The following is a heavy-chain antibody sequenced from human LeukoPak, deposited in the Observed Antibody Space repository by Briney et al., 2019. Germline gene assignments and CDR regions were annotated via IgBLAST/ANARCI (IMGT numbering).Heavy chain of an antibody. D-gene: IGHD3-22*01. CDR2: IYYSGST. CDR3: ARHVGNYYDSSGSSFDY. V-gene: IGHV4-59*08. Sequence: SETLSLTCSVSGGSISSYYWSWIRQPPGKGLEWIGYIYYSGSTNYNPSLKSRVTISVDTSKNQFSLKLSSVTAADTAVYYCARHVGNYYDSSGSSFDYWGQGTLVTVSS. CDR1: GGSISSYY. J-gene: IGHJ4*02.